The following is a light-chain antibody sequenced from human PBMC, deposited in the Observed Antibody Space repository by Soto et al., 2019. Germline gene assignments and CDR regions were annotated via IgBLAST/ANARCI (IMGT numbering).Light chain of an antibody. V-gene: IGKV3-20*01. CDR2: GAS. Sequence: EIVLTQSPGTLSLSPGERATLSCRASQSVTSNYLAWYQQKPGQAPRLLLFGASIRDTGIPDRFSGSGSGTDFTLTIRRLEYEDFAVYYCQQYGSSPGTFGQGTKVDIK. CDR1: QSVTSNY. J-gene: IGKJ1*01. CDR3: QQYGSSPGT.